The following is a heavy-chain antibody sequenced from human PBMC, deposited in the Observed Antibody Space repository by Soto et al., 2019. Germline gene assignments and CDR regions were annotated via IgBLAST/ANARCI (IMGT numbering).Heavy chain of an antibody. CDR3: AGMPYTSGLRFDP. CDR1: GDSYSISTYS. Sequence: SSETLSLTCNMSGDSYSISTYSWSWIRQPPGKALQWIGFIYQSGVTSYNPSLASRVSISLDRSNNQCSLKLKSVTAADTAVYFCAGMPYTSGLRFDPWGPGTLVTVSS. D-gene: IGHD6-19*01. CDR2: IYQSGVT. V-gene: IGHV4-30-2*01. J-gene: IGHJ5*02.